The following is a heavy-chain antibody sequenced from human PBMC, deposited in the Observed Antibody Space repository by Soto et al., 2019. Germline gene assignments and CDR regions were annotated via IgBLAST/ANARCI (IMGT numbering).Heavy chain of an antibody. D-gene: IGHD6-6*01. CDR1: GYTFINYY. CDR3: ARGRGSSSNNFFDP. J-gene: IGHJ5*02. Sequence: GASVKVSCKASGYTFINYYMHWVRQAPGQGLEWMGWINPNSGGTNYPQKFQGRVTMTRDTSISTSYMELSRLRDDDTAVYYCARGRGSSSNNFFDPWGQGTLVTVSS. V-gene: IGHV1-2*02. CDR2: INPNSGGT.